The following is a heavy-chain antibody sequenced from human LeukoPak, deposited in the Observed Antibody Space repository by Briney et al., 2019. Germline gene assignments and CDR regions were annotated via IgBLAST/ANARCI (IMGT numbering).Heavy chain of an antibody. CDR2: ISGSGGST. J-gene: IGHJ6*03. Sequence: GGSLRLSCAASGFTFSSHAMSWVRQAPGKGLEWVSVISGSGGSTYYADSVKGRFTISRDNSNNSVYLQMNSLSAEDTAVYYCAKRRSESYNYYYMDVWGKGTTVTVSS. CDR3: AKRRSESYNYYYMDV. CDR1: GFTFSSHA. V-gene: IGHV3-23*01. D-gene: IGHD3-10*01.